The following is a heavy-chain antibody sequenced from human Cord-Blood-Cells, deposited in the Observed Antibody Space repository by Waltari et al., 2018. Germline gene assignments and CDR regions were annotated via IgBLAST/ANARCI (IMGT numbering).Heavy chain of an antibody. D-gene: IGHD3-10*01. V-gene: IGHV4-34*01. Sequence: QVQLQQWGAGLLKPSATLSLTCAVYGGSFSGYYWSWLHQPPGTGLEWIGEINHSGSTNYNPSLKSRVTISVDTSKNQFSLKLSSVTAADTAVYYCARGPYYYGSGSSMPHYFDYWGQGTLVTVSS. CDR1: GGSFSGYY. J-gene: IGHJ4*02. CDR2: INHSGST. CDR3: ARGPYYYGSGSSMPHYFDY.